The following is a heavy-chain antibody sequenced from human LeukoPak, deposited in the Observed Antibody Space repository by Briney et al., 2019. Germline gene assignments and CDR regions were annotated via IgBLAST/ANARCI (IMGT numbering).Heavy chain of an antibody. D-gene: IGHD3-10*01. V-gene: IGHV3-23*01. CDR1: GFTFSSYA. CDR2: ISGSGSST. CDR3: AKDLYYGSGSYFDY. J-gene: IGHJ4*02. Sequence: PGGSLRLSCAASGFTFSSYAMSWVRQAPGKGLEWVSAISGSGSSTYYADSVKGRFTISRDNSKNTLYLQMNSLRAEDTAVYYCAKDLYYGSGSYFDYWGQGTLVTVSS.